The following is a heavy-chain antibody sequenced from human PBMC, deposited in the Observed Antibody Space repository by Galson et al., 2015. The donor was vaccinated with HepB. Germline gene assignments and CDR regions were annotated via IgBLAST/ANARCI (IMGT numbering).Heavy chain of an antibody. D-gene: IGHD4-17*01. V-gene: IGHV3-64D*09. CDR1: GFTFSSYA. CDR2: ISSDGGNT. Sequence: LRLSCAAAGFTFSSYAMHWVRQAPGTGLEYVSVISSDGGNTYYADSVRGRFTISRDNSKNTLYLRMSRLTPEDTAVYFCVKDSSDFGDYDFDYWGQGTLVTVSS. CDR3: VKDSSDFGDYDFDY. J-gene: IGHJ4*02.